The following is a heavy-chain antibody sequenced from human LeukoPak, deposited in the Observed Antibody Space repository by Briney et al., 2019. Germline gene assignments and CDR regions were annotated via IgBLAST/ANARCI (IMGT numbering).Heavy chain of an antibody. Sequence: PSETLSLTCAVYGGSFSGFYWSWLRQPPGQGLEWIGEISHSGSAYYNPSLKSRTTMSVDTSENQFSLRLSSVTAADTAIYYCARGGIIGTTNNWFDPWGQATLVTVSS. D-gene: IGHD1-20*01. CDR1: GGSFSGFY. CDR2: ISHSGSA. J-gene: IGHJ5*02. CDR3: ARGGIIGTTNNWFDP. V-gene: IGHV4-34*01.